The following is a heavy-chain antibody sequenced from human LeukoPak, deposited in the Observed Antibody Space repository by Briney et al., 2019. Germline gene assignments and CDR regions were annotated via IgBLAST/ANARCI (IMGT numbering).Heavy chain of an antibody. J-gene: IGHJ4*02. CDR1: GYTFTSYG. CDR2: ISAYNGNT. D-gene: IGHD3-3*01. CDR3: ARGIDDFWSGYYFIDY. V-gene: IGHV1-18*01. Sequence: GASVKVSCKASGYTFTSYGISWVRQAPGQGLEWMGWISAYNGNTNYAQKLQGRVTMTTGTSTSTAYMELRSLRSDDTAVYYCARGIDDFWSGYYFIDYWGQGTLVTVSS.